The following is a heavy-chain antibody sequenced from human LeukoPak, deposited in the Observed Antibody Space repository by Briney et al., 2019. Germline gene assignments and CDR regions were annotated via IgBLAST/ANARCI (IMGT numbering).Heavy chain of an antibody. CDR2: IYYSGST. V-gene: IGHV4-59*01. J-gene: IGHJ4*02. Sequence: SETLSLTCTVSGGSISSYYWSWIRQPPGKGLEWIGYIYYSGSTNYNPSLKSRISISVDTSKNQFSLRLSSVTAADTAVYYCARVTGYVMEDYFDYWGQGTLATVSS. CDR1: GGSISSYY. D-gene: IGHD6-13*01. CDR3: ARVTGYVMEDYFDY.